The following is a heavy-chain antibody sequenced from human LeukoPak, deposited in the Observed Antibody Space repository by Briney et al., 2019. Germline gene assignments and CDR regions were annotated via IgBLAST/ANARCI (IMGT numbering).Heavy chain of an antibody. D-gene: IGHD1-26*01. CDR3: ARDGKWELGYFDY. Sequence: GGSLRLSCAASGFTVSSNYMSWVRQAPGKGLEWVSVIYSGGSTYYADSVKGRFTISRDNSKNTLYLQMNSLRAEDTAVYYCARDGKWELGYFDYWGQGTLVTVSS. CDR1: GFTVSSNY. V-gene: IGHV3-53*01. J-gene: IGHJ4*02. CDR2: IYSGGST.